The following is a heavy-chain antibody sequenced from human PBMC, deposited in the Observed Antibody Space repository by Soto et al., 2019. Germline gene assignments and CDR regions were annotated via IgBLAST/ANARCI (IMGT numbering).Heavy chain of an antibody. CDR3: ARMSVTARNWFDP. D-gene: IGHD1-20*01. V-gene: IGHV4-61*01. CDR1: GASVSSGNYY. CDR2: IYYSGST. Sequence: LSLTCTVSGASVSSGNYYWSWIRQPPGKGLEWIGDIYYSGSTNYNPSLKSRVTISVETSKNQFSLKLSSVTAADTAVYYCARMSVTARNWFDPWGQGTLVTVSS. J-gene: IGHJ5*02.